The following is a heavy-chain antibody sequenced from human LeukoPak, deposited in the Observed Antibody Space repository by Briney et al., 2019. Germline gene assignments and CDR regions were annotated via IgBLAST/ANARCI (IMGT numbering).Heavy chain of an antibody. CDR1: GFIFSNYA. CDR3: AKLGYYYDSSGYYDYFFDY. J-gene: IGHJ4*02. V-gene: IGHV3-23*01. D-gene: IGHD3-22*01. Sequence: GGSLRLSCSASGFIFSNYASSWVRQAPGKGLEWVSTITGSGGSTFYADFVKGRFTISRDNSKNTLYLQMNSLRAEDTAVYYCAKLGYYYDSSGYYDYFFDYWGQGTLVTVSS. CDR2: ITGSGGST.